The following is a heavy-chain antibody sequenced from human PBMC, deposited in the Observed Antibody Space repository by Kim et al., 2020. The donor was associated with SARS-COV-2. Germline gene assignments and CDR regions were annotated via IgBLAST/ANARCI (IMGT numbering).Heavy chain of an antibody. CDR2: IYYSGST. CDR1: GGSISSYY. V-gene: IGHV4-59*01. D-gene: IGHD3-3*01. J-gene: IGHJ6*03. Sequence: SETLSITCTVSGGSISSYYWSWIRQPPGKGLEWIGYIYYSGSTNYNPSLKSRVTISVDTSKNQFSLRLSSVTAADTAVYYCARGRSITIFGVVTAHSYMDVWGKGTTVTVSS. CDR3: ARGRSITIFGVVTAHSYMDV.